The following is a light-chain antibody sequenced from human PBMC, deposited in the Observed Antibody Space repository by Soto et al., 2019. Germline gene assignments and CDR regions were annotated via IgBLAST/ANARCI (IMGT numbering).Light chain of an antibody. Sequence: IQMTQSPSSRSASVGARVTITCRASQTINNNLNWYQQKPGKAPDLLIYTASNLESGVPSRFSGSGSGTDFTLTISSLQPEDFATYFCQQSYSRPRTFGQGTKVDIK. V-gene: IGKV1-39*01. CDR1: QTINNN. CDR3: QQSYSRPRT. CDR2: TAS. J-gene: IGKJ1*01.